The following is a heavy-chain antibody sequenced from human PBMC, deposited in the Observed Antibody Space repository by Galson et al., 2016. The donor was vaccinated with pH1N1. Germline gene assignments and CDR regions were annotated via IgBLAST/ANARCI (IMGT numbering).Heavy chain of an antibody. D-gene: IGHD3-10*01. J-gene: IGHJ5*02. CDR1: GYTFTSDF. V-gene: IGHV1-2*02. CDR2: LNPTGGSR. Sequence: SVKVSCKASGYTFTSDFMHWVRQAPGQGLEWMGMLNPTGGSRIYAQNFQGRVTLTRDTSINTAYMELSSLTSDDTAVYYCATGSGNSWFDPWGQGTLVTVSS. CDR3: ATGSGNSWFDP.